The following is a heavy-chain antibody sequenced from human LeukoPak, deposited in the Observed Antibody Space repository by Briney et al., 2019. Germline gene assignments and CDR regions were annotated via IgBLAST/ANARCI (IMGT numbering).Heavy chain of an antibody. Sequence: ASVKVSCKASGYTFTGYLVHWVRHAPGQGLEWMGWINPNSGGTNYVQNFQGRVTMTRDMSISTAYMELSRLRSDDTAVYYCAREDCGGDCYSFWGQGTLPTVSS. V-gene: IGHV1-2*02. J-gene: IGHJ4*02. CDR3: AREDCGGDCYSF. CDR1: GYTFTGYL. CDR2: INPNSGGT. D-gene: IGHD2-21*02.